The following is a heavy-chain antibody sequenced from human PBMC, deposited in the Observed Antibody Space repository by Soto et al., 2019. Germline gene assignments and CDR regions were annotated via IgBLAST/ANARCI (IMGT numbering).Heavy chain of an antibody. D-gene: IGHD5-18*01. V-gene: IGHV1-69*13. CDR1: GGTFGSQG. CDR2: FIAMLGTP. Sequence: SVKVSCKASGGTFGSQGIAWVRQAPGQGLEWMGGFIAMLGTPTYAKKVQGKATISADESLTSSYLELRSLRSEDTGVYFCARGAMANFDYWGQGTVVTVSS. J-gene: IGHJ4*02. CDR3: ARGAMANFDY.